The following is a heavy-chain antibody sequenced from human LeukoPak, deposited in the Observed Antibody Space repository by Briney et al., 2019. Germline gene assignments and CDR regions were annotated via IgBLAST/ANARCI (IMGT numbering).Heavy chain of an antibody. CDR3: ARGFYSQDY. CDR1: GYTFTGYY. V-gene: IGHV1-2*02. J-gene: IGHJ4*02. D-gene: IGHD2-15*01. Sequence: ASVKVSCKASGYTFTGYYMNWVPPAPGQGREWMGWINPSSGATNYAQEFQGRVTMTRDTSINTAYMELSSLRYDDTAVYYCARGFYSQDYWGQGTLVTVSS. CDR2: INPSSGAT.